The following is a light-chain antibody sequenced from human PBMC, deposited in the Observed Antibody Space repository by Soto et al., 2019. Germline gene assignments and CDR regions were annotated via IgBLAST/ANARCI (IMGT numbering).Light chain of an antibody. CDR3: SSYTSTSTSYV. CDR2: DVS. CDR1: GSDFGGFPY. Sequence: QSALTQPASVSGSPGQSITISCTGTGSDFGGFPYVSWFQQHPGKAPKLMIFDVSNRPSGVSDRFSGSKSGNTASLTISGLQAEDEADYYCSSYTSTSTSYVFGTGTKVTVL. J-gene: IGLJ1*01. V-gene: IGLV2-14*01.